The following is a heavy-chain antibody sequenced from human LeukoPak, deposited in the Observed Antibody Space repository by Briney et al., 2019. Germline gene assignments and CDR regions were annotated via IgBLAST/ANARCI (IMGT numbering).Heavy chain of an antibody. CDR2: INHSGST. Sequence: PSETLSLTCAVYGGYFSGYYWSWIRQPPGKGLEWIGEINHSGSTNYNPSLKSRVTISVDTSKNQFSLNLRSVTAADTAVYYCARWGTDLWVPGVSYCYMDVWGKGTTVTVSS. CDR3: ARWGTDLWVPGVSYCYMDV. CDR1: GGYFSGYY. D-gene: IGHD3-16*01. J-gene: IGHJ6*03. V-gene: IGHV4-34*01.